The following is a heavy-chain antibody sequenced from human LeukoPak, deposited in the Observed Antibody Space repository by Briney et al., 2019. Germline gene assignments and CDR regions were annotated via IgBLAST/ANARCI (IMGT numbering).Heavy chain of an antibody. Sequence: GASVKVSCKASGYTFTSYGISWVRQAPGQGLEWMGWISAYNGNTNYAQKLQGRVTMTTDTSTSTAYMELRSLRSDDTAVYYCARVPHSSSWYELDYWGQGTLVTVSS. CDR2: ISAYNGNT. CDR3: ARVPHSSSWYELDY. D-gene: IGHD6-13*01. V-gene: IGHV1-18*01. CDR1: GYTFTSYG. J-gene: IGHJ4*02.